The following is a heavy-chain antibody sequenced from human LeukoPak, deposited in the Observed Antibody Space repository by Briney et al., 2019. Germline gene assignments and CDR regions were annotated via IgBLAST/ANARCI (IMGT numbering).Heavy chain of an antibody. CDR2: IWYDGSNK. V-gene: IGHV3-33*01. CDR1: GFTFSSYG. Sequence: PGGSLRLSCAASGFTFSSYGMHWVRQAPGKGLEWVAVIWYDGSNKYYADSVKGRFTISRDNSKNTLYLQMNSLRAEDTAVYYCARPHTVTTSHYYYYGMDVWGQGTTVTVSS. CDR3: ARPHTVTTSHYYYYGMDV. J-gene: IGHJ6*02. D-gene: IGHD4-11*01.